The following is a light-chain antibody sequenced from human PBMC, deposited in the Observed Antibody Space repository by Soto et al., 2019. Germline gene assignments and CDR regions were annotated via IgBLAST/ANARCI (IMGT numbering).Light chain of an antibody. V-gene: IGKV3-15*01. CDR3: QQYNNWIPIT. J-gene: IGKJ5*01. CDR2: GAS. Sequence: EIVMTQSPATLSVSPGERATLSCSASPSISSNLAWYQQKPGQAPRLLIYGASTRSPGIPDRFRGSGSGTEFTPINSSLKSEDGVVYYGQQYNNWIPITGGQGTRLQ. CDR1: PSISSN.